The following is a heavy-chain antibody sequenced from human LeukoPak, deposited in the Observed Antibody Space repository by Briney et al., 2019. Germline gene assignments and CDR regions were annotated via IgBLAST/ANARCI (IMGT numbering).Heavy chain of an antibody. Sequence: PSETLSLTCTVSGYSISSGYYWGWIRQPPGKGLEWIGSIYYSGSTYYNPSLKSRVTISVDTSKNQFSLKLSSVTAADTAVYYCARVVLESIAEYYFDYWGQGTLVTVSS. V-gene: IGHV4-38-2*02. CDR3: ARVVLESIAEYYFDY. J-gene: IGHJ4*02. CDR1: GYSISSGYY. CDR2: IYYSGST. D-gene: IGHD6-13*01.